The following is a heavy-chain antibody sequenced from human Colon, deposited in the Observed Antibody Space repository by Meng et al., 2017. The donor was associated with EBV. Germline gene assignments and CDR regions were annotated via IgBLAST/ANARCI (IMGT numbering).Heavy chain of an antibody. J-gene: IGHJ4*02. Sequence: QVQLQEAAPGLGKPSGTLALTCAVSGGSISSSHWWTWVRQPPGKGLEWIGEVYHTGSTKYNPSLKSRLTISVDKSKNQFSLNLTSVTAADTAVYYCARVWQSLTAFFDSWGQGALVTVSS. CDR1: GGSISSSHW. CDR2: VYHTGST. V-gene: IGHV4-4*02. D-gene: IGHD2-21*01. CDR3: ARVWQSLTAFFDS.